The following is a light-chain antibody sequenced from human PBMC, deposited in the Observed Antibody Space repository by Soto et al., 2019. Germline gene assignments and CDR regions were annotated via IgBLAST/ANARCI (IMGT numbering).Light chain of an antibody. CDR1: QSISTY. V-gene: IGKV1-5*01. CDR3: QQYHTSSIT. CDR2: DAS. Sequence: DIQMTQSPSSLSASVGDRVTFTCRASQSISTYLNWYEQKPGKAPTLLIYDASTLERGVPSRFSGTGSGTEFTLSIDSLQPDDFATYYCQQYHTSSITFGQGTRLETK. J-gene: IGKJ5*01.